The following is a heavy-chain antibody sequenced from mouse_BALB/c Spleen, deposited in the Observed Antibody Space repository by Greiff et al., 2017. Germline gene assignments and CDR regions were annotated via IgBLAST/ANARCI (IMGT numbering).Heavy chain of an antibody. V-gene: IGHV1S56*01. Sequence: VQLQESGPELVKPGASVKMSCKASGYTFTSYYIHWVKQRPGQGLEWIGWIYPGDGSTKYNEKFKGKTTLTADKSSSTAYMLLSSLTSEDSAIYFCARWGSRGTFDYWGQGTTLTVSS. CDR2: IYPGDGST. D-gene: IGHD3-1*01. J-gene: IGHJ2*01. CDR3: ARWGSRGTFDY. CDR1: GYTFTSYY.